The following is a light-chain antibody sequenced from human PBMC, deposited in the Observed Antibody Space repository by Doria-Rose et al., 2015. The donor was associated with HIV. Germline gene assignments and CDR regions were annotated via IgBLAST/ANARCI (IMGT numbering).Light chain of an antibody. J-gene: IGKJ3*01. CDR1: QSLLYTSKNY. CDR2: WAS. CDR3: QQYYDTPS. Sequence: DIQVTQSPESLGMSLGERATLNCKSNQSLLYTSKNYIAWYQQKPGQPHKLSIYWASTRQSGVPARFSGSGSGTDFTLTISSLEAEDVAVYYCQQYYDTPSFGPGTTVDIK. V-gene: IGKV4-1*01.